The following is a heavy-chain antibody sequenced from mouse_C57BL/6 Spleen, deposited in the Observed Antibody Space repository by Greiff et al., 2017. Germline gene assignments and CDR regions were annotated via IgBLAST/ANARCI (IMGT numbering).Heavy chain of an antibody. CDR1: GYTFTSYW. Sequence: VQLQESGAELVKPGASVKLSCKASGYTFTSYWMHWVKQRPGQGLEWIGMIHPNSGSTNYNEKFKSKATLTVDKSSSTAYMQLSSLTSEDSAVYYCARAYYFDYWGQGTTLTVSS. J-gene: IGHJ2*01. CDR3: ARAYYFDY. CDR2: IHPNSGST. V-gene: IGHV1-64*01.